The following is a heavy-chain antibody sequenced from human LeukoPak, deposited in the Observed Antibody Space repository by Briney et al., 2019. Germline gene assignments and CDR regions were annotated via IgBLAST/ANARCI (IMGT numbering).Heavy chain of an antibody. CDR1: GYTFTSYA. CDR3: ARTTYYYDSSGYDGGVLGAFDI. D-gene: IGHD3-22*01. V-gene: IGHV1-3*01. Sequence: ASVKVSCKASGYTFTSYAMHWVRQAPGQRLEWMGWINAGNGNTKYSQKFQGRVTITRDTSASTAYMELSSLRSEDTAVYYCARTTYYYDSSGYDGGVLGAFDIWGQGTMVTVSS. J-gene: IGHJ3*02. CDR2: INAGNGNT.